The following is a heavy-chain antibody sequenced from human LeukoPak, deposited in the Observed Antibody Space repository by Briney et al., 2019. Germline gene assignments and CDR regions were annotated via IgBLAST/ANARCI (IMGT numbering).Heavy chain of an antibody. D-gene: IGHD2-21*01. J-gene: IGHJ4*02. CDR1: GFTFSSYS. CDR3: ARDRIAFQGG. Sequence: PGGSLRLSCAASGFTFSSYSMNWVRQAPGKGLEWVSYISSSGSTIYYAESLKGRFTISRDNAKNSLYLQINSLRVEDTAVYYCARDRIAFQGGWGQGTLVTVSS. V-gene: IGHV3-48*04. CDR2: ISSSGSTI.